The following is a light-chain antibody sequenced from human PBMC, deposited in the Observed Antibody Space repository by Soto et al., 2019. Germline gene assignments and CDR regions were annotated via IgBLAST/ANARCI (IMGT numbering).Light chain of an antibody. CDR2: EVN. CDR1: SSDVGGYNF. Sequence: QSALTQPPSASGSPGQSVTIPCTGTSSDVGGYNFVSWYQQHPGKAPKLMIYEVNKRPSGVPDRFSGSKSGNTASLTVSGLQAEDEADYYCSSHAGSINLIFGGGTKLTGL. V-gene: IGLV2-8*01. J-gene: IGLJ2*01. CDR3: SSHAGSINLI.